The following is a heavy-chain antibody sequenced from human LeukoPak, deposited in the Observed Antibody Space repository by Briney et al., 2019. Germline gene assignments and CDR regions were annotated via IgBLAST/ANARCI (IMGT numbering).Heavy chain of an antibody. CDR2: MNQDGSGI. CDR1: GFTISNCW. CDR3: AKGTNGHYYGSGSYYNVDY. V-gene: IGHV3-7*02. J-gene: IGHJ4*02. Sequence: GGSLRLSCSASGFTISNCWMTWVRQAPGKGLEWVANMNQDGSGIYYVDSVKGRFTISRDNAKNSLHLQMNSLRAEDTAVYYCAKGTNGHYYGSGSYYNVDYWGQGTLVTVSS. D-gene: IGHD3-10*01.